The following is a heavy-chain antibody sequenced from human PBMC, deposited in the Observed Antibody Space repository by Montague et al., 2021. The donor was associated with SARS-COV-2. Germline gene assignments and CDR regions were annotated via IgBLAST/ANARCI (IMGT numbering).Heavy chain of an antibody. J-gene: IGHJ3*01. CDR3: ARLKRYFDSSGSPSALDF. V-gene: IGHV4-39*02. CDR1: GGSITNNIDY. Sequence: SETLSLTCTVSGGSITNNIDYWAWIRQPPGKGLEWIGSIHYTGNTYYDPSLKSRVTISVVTSKNHFTLKLSSVTAAETAVYYCARLKRYFDSSGSPSALDFWGQGTKVTVSS. CDR2: IHYTGNT. D-gene: IGHD3-22*01.